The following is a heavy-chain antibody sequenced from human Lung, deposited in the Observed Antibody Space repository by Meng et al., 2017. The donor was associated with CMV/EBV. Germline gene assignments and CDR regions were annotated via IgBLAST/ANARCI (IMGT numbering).Heavy chain of an antibody. Sequence: ASXXVSXKVSGHRLSHLFMHWVRQAPGKGLEWMGGSDPEYSQIIYAQSFQGRITMTEDTSTNTAYMELSDLRSEDTATYYCATLPTQYCSSTNCYKWLDPWXQGPLVTVSS. CDR1: GHRLSHLF. V-gene: IGHV1-24*01. CDR2: SDPEYSQI. J-gene: IGHJ5*02. CDR3: ATLPTQYCSSTNCYKWLDP. D-gene: IGHD2-2*02.